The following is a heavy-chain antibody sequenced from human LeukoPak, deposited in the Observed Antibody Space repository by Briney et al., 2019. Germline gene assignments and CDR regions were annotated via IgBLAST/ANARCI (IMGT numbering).Heavy chain of an antibody. D-gene: IGHD1-26*01. V-gene: IGHV3-23*01. Sequence: GRSLSLVHAPSGFSFTIYVMTSVRETPGERLGWGLGIIGGSVSTFYADFVAGRFTISRDNPYTTLYLQMNGLRDEDTAVYYCAKDGRVARETELYYFDYCGQGTLVTVSS. CDR1: GFSFTIYV. CDR3: AKDGRVARETELYYFDY. J-gene: IGHJ4*02. CDR2: IIGGSVST.